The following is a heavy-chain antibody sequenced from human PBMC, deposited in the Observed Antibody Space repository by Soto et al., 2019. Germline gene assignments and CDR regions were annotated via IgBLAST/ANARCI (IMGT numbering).Heavy chain of an antibody. CDR1: GGSISSGGYY. CDR3: ARVKVGYSYGFCMDV. J-gene: IGHJ6*02. V-gene: IGHV4-31*03. Sequence: SETLSLTCTASGGSISSGGYYWSWIRQHPGKGLEWIGYIYYSGSTYYNPSLKSRVTISVDTSKNQFSLKLSSVTAADTAVYYCARVKVGYSYGFCMDVWGQGTTVTVSS. D-gene: IGHD5-18*01. CDR2: IYYSGST.